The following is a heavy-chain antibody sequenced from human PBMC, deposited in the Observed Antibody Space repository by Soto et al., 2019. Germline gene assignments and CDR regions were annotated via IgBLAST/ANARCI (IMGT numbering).Heavy chain of an antibody. CDR2: IYYSGST. V-gene: IGHV4-39*01. D-gene: IGHD5-12*01. J-gene: IGHJ5*02. Sequence: QLQLQESGPGLVKPSETLSLTCTVSGGSISSSSYYWGWIRQPPGKGLEWIGSIYYSGSTYYNPSLKSRVTISVDTSKNQFSLKLSSVTAADTAVYYCARRWRWLQWDWFDPWGQGTLVTVSS. CDR1: GGSISSSSYY. CDR3: ARRWRWLQWDWFDP.